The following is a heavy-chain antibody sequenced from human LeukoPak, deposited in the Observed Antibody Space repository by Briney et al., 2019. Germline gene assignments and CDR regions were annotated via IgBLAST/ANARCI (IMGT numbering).Heavy chain of an antibody. Sequence: GASVKVSCKASGYTFTSYDINWVRQATGQGLEWMGWVNPNSGNTGYAQKFQGRVTMTRNTSISTAYMELSSLRSEDTAVYYCAREGRRLRYFDWLRIAGRVTYWFDPWGQGTLVTVSS. CDR1: GYTFTSYD. V-gene: IGHV1-8*01. CDR2: VNPNSGNT. CDR3: AREGRRLRYFDWLRIAGRVTYWFDP. J-gene: IGHJ5*02. D-gene: IGHD3-9*01.